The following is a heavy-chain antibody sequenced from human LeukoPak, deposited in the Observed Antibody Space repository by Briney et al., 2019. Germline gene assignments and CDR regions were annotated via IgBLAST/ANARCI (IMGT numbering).Heavy chain of an antibody. V-gene: IGHV1-69*13. Sequence: SVNVSCKASGGTFSSYAISWVRQAPGQGLEWMGGIIPIFGTANYAQKFQGRVTITADESTSTAYMELSSLRSEDTAVYYCARDGVVDTAMVLSYWGQGTLVTVSS. D-gene: IGHD5-18*01. CDR1: GGTFSSYA. J-gene: IGHJ4*02. CDR2: IIPIFGTA. CDR3: ARDGVVDTAMVLSY.